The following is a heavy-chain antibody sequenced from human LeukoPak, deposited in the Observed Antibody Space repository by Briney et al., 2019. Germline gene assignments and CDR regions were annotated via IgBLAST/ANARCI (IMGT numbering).Heavy chain of an antibody. V-gene: IGHV3-23*01. CDR2: ISGSGGST. CDR3: AKGHGYSSSWYPSAFDI. D-gene: IGHD6-13*01. CDR1: GFTFSSYA. J-gene: IGHJ3*02. Sequence: GGSLRLSCAASGFTFSSYAMSWVRQAPGKGLEGVSAISGSGGSTYYADSVKGRFTISRDNSKNTLYLQLNSLRAEDTAVYYCAKGHGYSSSWYPSAFDIWGQGTMVTVSS.